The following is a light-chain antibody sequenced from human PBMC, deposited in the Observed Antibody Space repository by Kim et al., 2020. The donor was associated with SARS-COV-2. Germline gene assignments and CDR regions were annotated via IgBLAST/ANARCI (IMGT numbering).Light chain of an antibody. CDR3: QSYDSSLSVA. V-gene: IGLV1-40*01. CDR1: GSNFGAGYD. J-gene: IGLJ2*01. CDR2: GCR. Sequence: GQRVTSSCTGTGSNFGAGYDVDWYQQRPGTARKHLIYGCRNRPSGGPDRFSGSKSATSASLAITGLQADDEANYYCQSYDSSLSVAFGGGTQLTVL.